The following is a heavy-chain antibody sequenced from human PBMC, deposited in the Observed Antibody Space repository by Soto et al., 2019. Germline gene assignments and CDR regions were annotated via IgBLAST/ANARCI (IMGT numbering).Heavy chain of an antibody. CDR1: GFSFSRFS. CDR3: ATSLDSFHY. Sequence: HPGGSLRLSCAASGFSFSRFSMNWVRQAPGKGLEWVSYISSSSSTIYYADSVKGRFTISRDNAKNSLYLQMNSLRAEDTAVYYCATSLDSFHYWGQGTLVTVS. D-gene: IGHD1-1*01. CDR2: ISSSSSTI. J-gene: IGHJ4*02. V-gene: IGHV3-48*01.